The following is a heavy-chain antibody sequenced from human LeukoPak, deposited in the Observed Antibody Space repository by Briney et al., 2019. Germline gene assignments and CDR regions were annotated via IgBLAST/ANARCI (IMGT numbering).Heavy chain of an antibody. V-gene: IGHV4-34*01. Sequence: PSETLSLTCTVSGGSINTYYWSWIRQPPGKGLEWIGEINHSGSTNYNPSLKSRVTISVDTSKNQFSLKLSSVTAADTAVYYCARLKSIAARGNRVLRSKCFDYWGQGTLVTVSS. D-gene: IGHD6-6*01. CDR3: ARLKSIAARGNRVLRSKCFDY. CDR2: INHSGST. J-gene: IGHJ4*02. CDR1: GGSINTYY.